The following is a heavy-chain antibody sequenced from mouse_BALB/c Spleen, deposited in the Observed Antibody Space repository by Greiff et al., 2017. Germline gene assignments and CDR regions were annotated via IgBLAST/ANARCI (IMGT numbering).Heavy chain of an antibody. Sequence: DVKLVESGGGLVKPGGSLKLSCAASGFTFSDYYMYWVRQTPEKRLEWVATISDGGSYTYYPDSVKGRFTISRDNAKNNLYLQMSSLKSEDTAMYYCARDYYGSSYPFAYWGQGTLVTVSA. J-gene: IGHJ3*01. V-gene: IGHV5-4*02. CDR1: GFTFSDYY. D-gene: IGHD1-1*01. CDR3: ARDYYGSSYPFAY. CDR2: ISDGGSYT.